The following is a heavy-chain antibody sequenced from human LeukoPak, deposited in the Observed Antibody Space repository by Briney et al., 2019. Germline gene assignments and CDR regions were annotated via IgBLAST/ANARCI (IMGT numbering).Heavy chain of an antibody. V-gene: IGHV3-21*01. Sequence: GGSLRLSCAASGFTFSNYKMNWVRQAPGKGLEWVSYISYNSGNIYYRDSVKGRFSVSRDNAKNSLYLQMHSLKADDTAVYYCARDSPPDYWGQGTLVTVSS. CDR1: GFTFSNYK. CDR3: ARDSPPDY. J-gene: IGHJ4*02. CDR2: ISYNSGNI.